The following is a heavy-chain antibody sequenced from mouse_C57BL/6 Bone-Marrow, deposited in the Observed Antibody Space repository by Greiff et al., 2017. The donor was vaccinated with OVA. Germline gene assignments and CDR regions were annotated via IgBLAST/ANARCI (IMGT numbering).Heavy chain of an antibody. V-gene: IGHV5-9-1*02. CDR1: GFTFSSYA. Sequence: EVMLVESGEGLVKPGGSLKLSCAASGFTFSSYAMSWVRQTPEKRLEWVAYISSGGDYIYYADTVKGRFTISRDNARNTLYLQMSSLKSEDTAMYYCTRVIYYYGPDYFDYWGQGTTLTVSS. J-gene: IGHJ2*01. D-gene: IGHD1-1*01. CDR3: TRVIYYYGPDYFDY. CDR2: ISSGGDYI.